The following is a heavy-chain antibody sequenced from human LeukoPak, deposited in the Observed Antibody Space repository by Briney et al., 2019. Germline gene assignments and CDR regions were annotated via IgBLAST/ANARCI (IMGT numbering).Heavy chain of an antibody. CDR3: ARAVWSGYYPYYYYYMDV. V-gene: IGHV3-23*01. J-gene: IGHJ6*03. D-gene: IGHD3-3*01. CDR1: DFSFITYA. Sequence: GGSLRLSCAASDFSFITYAMSWVRQAPGKGLEWVSTISGGGDATYYADSVKGRFTISRDNSKNTLYLQMNSLRAEDTAVYYCARAVWSGYYPYYYYYMDVWGKGTTVTVSS. CDR2: ISGGGDAT.